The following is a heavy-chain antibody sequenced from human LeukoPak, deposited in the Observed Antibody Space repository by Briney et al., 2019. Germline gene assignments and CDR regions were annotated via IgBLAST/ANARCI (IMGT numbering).Heavy chain of an antibody. CDR2: ISSSGSTI. CDR3: ARDRYYYDSSGYYFYDY. V-gene: IGHV3-48*03. D-gene: IGHD3-22*01. J-gene: IGHJ4*02. CDR1: GFTFSSYE. Sequence: PGGSLRLSCAASGFTFSSYEMNWVRQAPGKGLELVSYISSSGSTIYYADSVKGRFTISRDNAKNSLYLQMNSLRAEDAAVYYCARDRYYYDSSGYYFYDYWGQGTLVTVSS.